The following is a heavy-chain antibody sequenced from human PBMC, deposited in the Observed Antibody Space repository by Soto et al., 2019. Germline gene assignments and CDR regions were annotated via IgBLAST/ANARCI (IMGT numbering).Heavy chain of an antibody. CDR2: MSYDGTKE. CDR1: VFTFAFYA. V-gene: IGHV3-30*18. J-gene: IGHJ4*02. D-gene: IGHD6-13*01. CDR3: AKEYGSTWIDH. Sequence: RGSLRISCAASVFTFAFYAMVGVGQAPGKGLEWVAAMSYDGTKEYYVDSVKGRFTISRDNSRNTLFLQLNSLRDEDTAVYYCAKEYGSTWIDHWGQGTLVTVSS.